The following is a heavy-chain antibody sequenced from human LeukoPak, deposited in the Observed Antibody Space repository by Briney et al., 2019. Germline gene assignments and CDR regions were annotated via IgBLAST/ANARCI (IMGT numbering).Heavy chain of an antibody. D-gene: IGHD3-9*01. CDR3: ARHVWLQPFDY. CDR2: IYYSGST. V-gene: IGHV4-59*08. J-gene: IGHJ4*02. CDR1: LGSLNSYY. Sequence: SEALSLTRSVSLGSLNSYYWSWLRQSPGKGLEWIGYIYYSGSTNYNPTLKSRVTISVDTSKNQFSLKLSSVTAADTAVYYCARHVWLQPFDYWGEGTLVTVSS.